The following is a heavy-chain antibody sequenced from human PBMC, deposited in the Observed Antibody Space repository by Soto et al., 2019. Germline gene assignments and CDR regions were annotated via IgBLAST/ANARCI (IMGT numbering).Heavy chain of an antibody. CDR3: ARLTGDYGFWFDP. CDR1: GGSISSYY. CDR2: IYYSGST. D-gene: IGHD4-17*01. Sequence: SETLSLTCTVSGGSISSYYWSWIRQPPGKGLEWIGYIYYSGSTNYNPSLKSRVTISVDTSKNQFSLKLSSVTAADTAVYYCARLTGDYGFWFDPWGQGTLVTVSS. J-gene: IGHJ5*02. V-gene: IGHV4-59*08.